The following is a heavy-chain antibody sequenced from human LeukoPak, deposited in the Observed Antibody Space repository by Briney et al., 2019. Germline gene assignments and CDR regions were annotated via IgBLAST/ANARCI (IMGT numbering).Heavy chain of an antibody. D-gene: IGHD3-3*01. J-gene: IGHJ6*03. V-gene: IGHV4-39*07. CDR1: GGSISSSSYY. CDR3: ARVSRDFWSGYHSYYYYMDV. CDR2: IYYSGST. Sequence: PSETLSLTCTVSGGSISSSSYYWGWIRQPPGKGLEWIGSIYYSGSTYYNPSLKSRVTISVDTSKNQFSLKLSSVTAADTAVYYCARVSRDFWSGYHSYYYYMDVWGKGTTVTVSS.